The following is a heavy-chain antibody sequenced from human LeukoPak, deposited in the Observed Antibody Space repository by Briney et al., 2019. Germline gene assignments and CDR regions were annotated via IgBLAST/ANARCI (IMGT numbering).Heavy chain of an antibody. J-gene: IGHJ5*02. V-gene: IGHV1-2*02. Sequence: ASVKVSYKPSGYTFTGYYMHWVRQAPGQGLEWMGWIDPNSGGTNYAQNFQGRVTTTRDTSISTAYMEVSRLTSDDTAVYYCARDPGDYYGSGSYVNRWGQGTLVTVSS. CDR1: GYTFTGYY. CDR2: IDPNSGGT. D-gene: IGHD3-10*01. CDR3: ARDPGDYYGSGSYVNR.